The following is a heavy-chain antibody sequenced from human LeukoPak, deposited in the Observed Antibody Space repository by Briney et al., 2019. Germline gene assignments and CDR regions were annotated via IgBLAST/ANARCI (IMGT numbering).Heavy chain of an antibody. CDR1: GFTFTSSA. J-gene: IGHJ4*02. Sequence: SVKVSCKASGFTFTSSAVQWVRQARGQRLEWIGWIVVGSGNTNYAQKFQERVTITRNMSTSTAYMELSSLRSEDTAVYYCAAVLPYSSSWWLALDCWGQGTLVTVSS. V-gene: IGHV1-58*01. CDR2: IVVGSGNT. CDR3: AAVLPYSSSWWLALDC. D-gene: IGHD6-13*01.